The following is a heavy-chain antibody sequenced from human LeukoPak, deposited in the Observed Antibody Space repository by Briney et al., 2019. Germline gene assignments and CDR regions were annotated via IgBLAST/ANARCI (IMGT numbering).Heavy chain of an antibody. CDR2: IYYSGST. CDR1: GGSVSSGTYY. D-gene: IGHD2-8*01. V-gene: IGHV4-61*01. Sequence: PSETLSLTCTVSGGSVSSGTYYWSWIRQPPGKGLEWIGYIYYSGSTNYNPSLKSRVTVSVDTSKNRCSLKLSSVTTADTAVYYCTRSTNLEAFDIWGQGTVVTVSS. J-gene: IGHJ3*02. CDR3: TRSTNLEAFDI.